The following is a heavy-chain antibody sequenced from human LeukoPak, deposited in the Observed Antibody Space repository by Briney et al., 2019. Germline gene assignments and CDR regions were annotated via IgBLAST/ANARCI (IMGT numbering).Heavy chain of an antibody. CDR2: IYYSGST. CDR1: GGSISTTNW. V-gene: IGHV4-4*02. J-gene: IGHJ3*02. Sequence: SETLSLTCAVSGGSISTTNWWNWVRQPPGKGLEWIAYIYYSGSTNYNPSLKSRVTISVDTSRNQFSLKLNSVTAADTAVYYCASGGGVVDAFDIWGQGTMVTVSS. CDR3: ASGGGVVDAFDI. D-gene: IGHD3-16*01.